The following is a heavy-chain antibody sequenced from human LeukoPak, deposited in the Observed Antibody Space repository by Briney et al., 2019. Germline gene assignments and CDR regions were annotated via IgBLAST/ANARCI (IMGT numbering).Heavy chain of an antibody. Sequence: ASVKVSCKASGFIFPSHGITWVRQAPGQGLEWMGWISAYNGNTNYAQKFQGRVTMTTDTSTSTAYMELRSLRSDDTAVYYRARDRSGYAETPGAFDIWGQGTMVTVSS. V-gene: IGHV1-18*01. CDR1: GFIFPSHG. CDR2: ISAYNGNT. D-gene: IGHD5-12*01. CDR3: ARDRSGYAETPGAFDI. J-gene: IGHJ3*02.